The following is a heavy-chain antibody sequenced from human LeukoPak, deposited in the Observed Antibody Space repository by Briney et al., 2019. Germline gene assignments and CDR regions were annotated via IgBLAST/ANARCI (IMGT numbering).Heavy chain of an antibody. Sequence: NTGGSLRLSCAASGFTFSSYSMNWVRQAPGKGLEWVSSISSSSSYIYYADSVKGRFTISRDNAKNSLYLQMNSLRAEDTAVYYCARDRAMIVGQSAFDIWGQGTMVTVSS. J-gene: IGHJ3*02. V-gene: IGHV3-21*01. D-gene: IGHD3-22*01. CDR1: GFTFSSYS. CDR3: ARDRAMIVGQSAFDI. CDR2: ISSSSSYI.